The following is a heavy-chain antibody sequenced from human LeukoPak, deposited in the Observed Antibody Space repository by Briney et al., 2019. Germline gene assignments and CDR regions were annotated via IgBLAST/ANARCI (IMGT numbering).Heavy chain of an antibody. CDR3: ASSLSSGWGPVDDY. D-gene: IGHD6-19*01. Sequence: PGGSLRLSRAASGITFSNYEMNWVRQAPGKGLEWVSYINPGGSNRFYGGSVRGRFSIYRDDAKKSVYLQMNSLRAEDTAVYYCASSLSSGWGPVDDYWGQGIMVTVSS. J-gene: IGHJ4*02. V-gene: IGHV3-48*03. CDR2: INPGGSNR. CDR1: GITFSNYE.